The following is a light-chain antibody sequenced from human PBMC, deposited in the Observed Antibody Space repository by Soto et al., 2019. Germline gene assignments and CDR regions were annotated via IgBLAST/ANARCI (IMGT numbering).Light chain of an antibody. Sequence: QSALTQPASVSGSPGQSITISCTGTSSDVGGYNYVSWFQQHPGKAPNLMIYDVYRRPSGVSYRFSGSKSGNTASPTISGLQAEDEAAYYCSSYTTRSTAVFGGGTQLTVL. CDR1: SSDVGGYNY. CDR3: SSYTTRSTAV. J-gene: IGLJ2*01. CDR2: DVY. V-gene: IGLV2-14*01.